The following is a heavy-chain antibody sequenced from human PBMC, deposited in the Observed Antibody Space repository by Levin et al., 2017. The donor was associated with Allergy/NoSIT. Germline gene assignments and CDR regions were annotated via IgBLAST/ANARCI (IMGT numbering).Heavy chain of an antibody. Sequence: GGSLRLSCAASGFSFSSYTMNWVRQAPGKGLEWVSSISSDGDYIFYVDSVKGRFTISRDNAKNSLYLQMNSLRAEDSAAYFCARDWGKRGYCTTSNCADAFDVWGQGTMVTVSS. CDR2: ISSDGDYI. CDR3: ARDWGKRGYCTTSNCADAFDV. D-gene: IGHD2-8*01. J-gene: IGHJ3*01. CDR1: GFSFSSYT. V-gene: IGHV3-21*04.